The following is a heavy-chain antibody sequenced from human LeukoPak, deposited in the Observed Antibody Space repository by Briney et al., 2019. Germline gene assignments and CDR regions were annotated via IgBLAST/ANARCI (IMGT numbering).Heavy chain of an antibody. V-gene: IGHV3-64D*06. CDR3: VKGDLRYGDFDY. D-gene: IGHD4-17*01. Sequence: GSLRLSCSASGFTFKSFTMEWVRQAPGKGLECVSGISSNGAATYYADSVKGRFTISRDNSKSTLSLQLNSLEPEDTAVYFCVKGDLRYGDFDYWGQGTLVTVSS. CDR1: GFTFKSFT. J-gene: IGHJ4*02. CDR2: ISSNGAAT.